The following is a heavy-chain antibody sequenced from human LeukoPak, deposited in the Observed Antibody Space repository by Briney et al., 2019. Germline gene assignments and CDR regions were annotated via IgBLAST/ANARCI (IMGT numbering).Heavy chain of an antibody. CDR2: IYSSGFT. CDR1: GDSFGGFY. J-gene: IGHJ4*02. CDR3: ARVHIVTGTYFDS. Sequence: SETLSLTCTVSGDSFGGFYWSWLRQPAGAGLEWLGRIYSSGFTEFNLSLDNRVTMAIDTSKNEFSLKLTSVTAADTGLYYCARVHIVTGTYFDSWGQGLLVTVSS. V-gene: IGHV4-4*07. D-gene: IGHD2-21*01.